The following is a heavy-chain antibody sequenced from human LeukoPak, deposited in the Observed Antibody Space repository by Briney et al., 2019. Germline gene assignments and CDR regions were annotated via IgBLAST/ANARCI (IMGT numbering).Heavy chain of an antibody. CDR3: ARGAYYYED. V-gene: IGHV3-48*01. CDR1: GFTFSSHS. D-gene: IGHD3-22*01. J-gene: IGHJ4*02. Sequence: GGSLRLSCAASGFTFSSHSMNWVRQAPGKGLERVSYISSSSSTIYYADSVKGRFTISRDNAKSSLYLQMNSLRAEDTAVYYCARGAYYYEDWGQGTLVTVSS. CDR2: ISSSSSTI.